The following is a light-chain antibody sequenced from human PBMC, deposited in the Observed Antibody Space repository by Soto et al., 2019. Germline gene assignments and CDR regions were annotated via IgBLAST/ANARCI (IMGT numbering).Light chain of an antibody. V-gene: IGKV3-11*01. J-gene: IGKJ4*02. Sequence: EIVLTQSPVTLSLSPGERATLSCRASQSVTTFLAWYQQKPGQAPRLLIYDASKRATGIPARFSGSGSGTDFTLTISSLEPEDFAAYYCQQRTNWPRTFGGGTKVEIK. CDR3: QQRTNWPRT. CDR1: QSVTTF. CDR2: DAS.